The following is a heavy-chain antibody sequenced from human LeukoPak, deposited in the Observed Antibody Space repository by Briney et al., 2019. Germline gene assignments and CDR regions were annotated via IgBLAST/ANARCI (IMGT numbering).Heavy chain of an antibody. CDR1: SGSISSYY. V-gene: IGHV4-59*01. D-gene: IGHD3-16*02. CDR3: ARGGHYVWGSYRFDY. Sequence: SETLSLTCTVSSGSISSYYWSWIRQPPGKGLEWIGYIYYSGSTNYNPSLKSRVTISVDTSKNQFSLKLSSVTAADTAVYYCARGGHYVWGSYRFDYWGQGTLVTVSS. CDR2: IYYSGST. J-gene: IGHJ4*02.